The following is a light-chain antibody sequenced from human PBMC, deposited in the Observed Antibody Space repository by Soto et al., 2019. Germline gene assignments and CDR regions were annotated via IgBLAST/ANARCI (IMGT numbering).Light chain of an antibody. CDR3: SSYTDSSNYV. Sequence: QSALTQPASVSGSPGQSITISCTGTSSDVGNYNLVSWYQQHPGKAPKLMIYQVTNRPSGVSNRFSGSRSGNTASLTISGLQAEDEADYYCSSYTDSSNYVFGAGTKVP. CDR2: QVT. V-gene: IGLV2-14*02. CDR1: SSDVGNYNL. J-gene: IGLJ1*01.